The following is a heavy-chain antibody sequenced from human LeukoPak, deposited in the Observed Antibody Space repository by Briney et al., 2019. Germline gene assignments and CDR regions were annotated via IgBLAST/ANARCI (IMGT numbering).Heavy chain of an antibody. CDR1: GFRFSSYA. CDR3: AREIDKQLVVPYYFDY. CDR2: ISGSGVST. Sequence: PGGSLRLSCAASGFRFSSYAMSWVRQAPGKGLEWVSAISGSGVSTYYADSVKGRFTVSRDNSKNTLYLQMSSLRAEDTAVYYCAREIDKQLVVPYYFDYWGQGTLVTVSS. J-gene: IGHJ4*02. V-gene: IGHV3-23*01. D-gene: IGHD6-13*01.